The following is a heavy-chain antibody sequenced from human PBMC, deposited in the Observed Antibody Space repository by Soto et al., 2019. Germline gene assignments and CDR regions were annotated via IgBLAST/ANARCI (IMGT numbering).Heavy chain of an antibody. J-gene: IGHJ4*02. V-gene: IGHV3-7*05. D-gene: IGHD5-18*01. Sequence: DVQLVEAGGGLVQPGGSLRLSCAASGLTFINYWMTWVRQVPGKGLEWVANIKEDGSEKYFVDSVKGRFTISRDNARNSLYLQINSLRAEDTAVYYCACDGGGYSYGYSFDYWGQGALVSVSS. CDR1: GLTFINYW. CDR2: IKEDGSEK. CDR3: ACDGGGYSYGYSFDY.